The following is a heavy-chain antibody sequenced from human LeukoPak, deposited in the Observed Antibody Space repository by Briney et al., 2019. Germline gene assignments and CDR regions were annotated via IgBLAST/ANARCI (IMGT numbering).Heavy chain of an antibody. V-gene: IGHV1-2*02. CDR1: GYTFTGYY. J-gene: IGHJ3*02. CDR2: INPNSGGT. D-gene: IGHD6-6*01. Sequence: ASVTVSCKASGYTFTGYYMHWVRQAPGQGLEWMGWINPNSGGTNYAQKFQGRVTMTRDTSISTAYMELSRLRSDDTAVYYCARALIAAHAFDIWGQGTMVTVSS. CDR3: ARALIAAHAFDI.